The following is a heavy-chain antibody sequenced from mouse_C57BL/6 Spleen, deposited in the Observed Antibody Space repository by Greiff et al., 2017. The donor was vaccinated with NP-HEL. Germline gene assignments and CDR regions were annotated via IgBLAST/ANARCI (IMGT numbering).Heavy chain of an antibody. CDR2: ILPGSGST. D-gene: IGHD1-1*01. J-gene: IGHJ3*01. Sequence: VQLQQSGAELMKPGASVKLSCKATGYTFTGYRIEWVKQRPGHGLEWIGEILPGSGSTNSNEKFKGKATFTADPSSNTAYMQLSSLTTEDSAMYYCARSDYCGSSTAWFAYWGQGTLVTVSA. CDR3: ARSDYCGSSTAWFAY. CDR1: GYTFTGYR. V-gene: IGHV1-9*01.